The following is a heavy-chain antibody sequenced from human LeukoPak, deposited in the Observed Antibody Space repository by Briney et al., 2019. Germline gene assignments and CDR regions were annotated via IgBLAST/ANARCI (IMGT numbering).Heavy chain of an antibody. CDR1: GYTFTGYY. Sequence: GASVKVSCKASGYTFTGYYMHWVRQAPGQGLEWMGRIIPILGIANYAQKFQGRVTITADKSTSTAYMELSSLRSDDTAVYYCARVPRRSFGIAVSGWIDYWGQGALVTVSS. D-gene: IGHD6-19*01. V-gene: IGHV1-69*04. CDR2: IIPILGIA. CDR3: ARVPRRSFGIAVSGWIDY. J-gene: IGHJ4*02.